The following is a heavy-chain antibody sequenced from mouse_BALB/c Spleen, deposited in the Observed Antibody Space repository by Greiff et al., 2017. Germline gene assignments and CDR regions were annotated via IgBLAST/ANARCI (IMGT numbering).Heavy chain of an antibody. D-gene: IGHD2-1*01. V-gene: IGHV3-6*02. CDR1: GYSITSGYY. J-gene: IGHJ4*01. CDR3: ARALYYGYAMDY. CDR2: ISYDGSN. Sequence: EVKLQESGPGLVKPSQSLSLTCSVTGYSITSGYYWNWIRQFPGNKLEWMGYISYDGSNNYNPSLKNRISITRDTSKNQFFLKLNSVTTEDTATYYCARALYYGYAMDYWGQGTSVTVSS.